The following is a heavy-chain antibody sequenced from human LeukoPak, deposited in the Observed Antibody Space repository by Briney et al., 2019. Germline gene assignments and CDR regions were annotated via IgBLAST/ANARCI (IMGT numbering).Heavy chain of an antibody. CDR2: INHSGST. J-gene: IGHJ4*02. CDR1: GGSFSGYY. Sequence: PSETLSLTCAVYGGSFSGYYWSWIRQPPGKGLEWIGEINHSGSTNYNPSLKSRVTISVDTSKNQFSLKLSSVTAADTAVYYCARVNLRIAAPKGXGIDYWGQGTLVTVSS. CDR3: ARVNLRIAAPKGXGIDY. V-gene: IGHV4-34*01. D-gene: IGHD6-13*01.